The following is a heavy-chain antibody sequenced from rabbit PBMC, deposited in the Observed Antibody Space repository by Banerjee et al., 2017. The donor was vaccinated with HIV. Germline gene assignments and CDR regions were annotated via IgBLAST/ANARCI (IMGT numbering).Heavy chain of an antibody. CDR2: IYGGSSDIT. D-gene: IGHD2-1*01. V-gene: IGHV1S40*01. CDR1: GIDFSTNYY. Sequence: QSLEESGGDLVKPGASLTLTCTASGIDFSTNYYMCWVRQAPGKGLEWIGCIYGGSSDITSSASWAKGRFAISKTSSTTVTRQMTSRTAADTATYFCARTAGYADYGDAYLNLWGPGALVTVS. CDR3: ARTAGYADYGDAYLNL. J-gene: IGHJ4*01.